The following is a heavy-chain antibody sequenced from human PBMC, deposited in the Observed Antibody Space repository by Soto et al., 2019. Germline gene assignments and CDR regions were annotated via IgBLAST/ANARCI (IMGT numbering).Heavy chain of an antibody. J-gene: IGHJ4*02. CDR2: INHIGST. D-gene: IGHD3-22*01. CDR1: GGSFSGYF. CDR3: ARATQFYYDTSGYSKNFDF. Sequence: SETLSLTCGVSGGSFSGYFWTWIRQPPGKGLEWLGEINHIGSTNYNPSLRSRLTISIETSKNQFSLKLTSVTAADTAVYYCARATQFYYDTSGYSKNFDFWGQGALVTVSS. V-gene: IGHV4-34*01.